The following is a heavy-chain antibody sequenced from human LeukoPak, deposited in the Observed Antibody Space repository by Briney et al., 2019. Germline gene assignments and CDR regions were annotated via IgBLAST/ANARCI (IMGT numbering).Heavy chain of an antibody. Sequence: ASVKVSCKASGGTFSSYAISWVRQAPGQGLEWMGWISAYNGNTNYAQKLQGRVTMTTDTSTSTAYMELRSLRSDDTAVYYCAREMCGSTSCYWEPLSYGMDVWGKGTTVTVSS. CDR1: GGTFSSYA. D-gene: IGHD2-2*01. CDR2: ISAYNGNT. V-gene: IGHV1-18*01. J-gene: IGHJ6*04. CDR3: AREMCGSTSCYWEPLSYGMDV.